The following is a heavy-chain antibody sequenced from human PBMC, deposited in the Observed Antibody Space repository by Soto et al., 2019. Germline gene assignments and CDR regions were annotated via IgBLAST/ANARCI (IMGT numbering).Heavy chain of an antibody. CDR3: ARDFDIVVARRGGMDY. Sequence: EVQLVESGGGLIQPGGSLKLSCAAYGFIVSNNYLSGVRQAPGKGLEWVSLIYSGGNTYYADSVKGRFTISRDTSKNTLYLQMRSLRAEDTAVYYCARDFDIVVARRGGMDYWGQGTLVTVSS. J-gene: IGHJ4*02. CDR2: IYSGGNT. D-gene: IGHD2-15*01. V-gene: IGHV3-53*01. CDR1: GFIVSNNY.